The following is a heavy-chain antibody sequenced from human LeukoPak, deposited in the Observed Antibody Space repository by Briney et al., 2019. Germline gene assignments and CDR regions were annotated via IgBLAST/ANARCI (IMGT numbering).Heavy chain of an antibody. J-gene: IGHJ4*02. D-gene: IGHD3-16*01. CDR3: ARAGRYVWGSYLFDY. Sequence: PSETLSLTCTVSGGSISSYYWSWIRQPAGKGLEWIGRIYTSGSTNYNPSLKSLVTMSVDTSKNQFSLKLSSVTAADTAVYYCARAGRYVWGSYLFDYWGQGTLVTVSS. CDR1: GGSISSYY. CDR2: IYTSGST. V-gene: IGHV4-4*07.